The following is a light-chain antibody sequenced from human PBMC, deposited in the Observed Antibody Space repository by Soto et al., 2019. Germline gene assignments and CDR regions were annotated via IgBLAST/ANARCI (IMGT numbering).Light chain of an antibody. CDR3: QQYYDTHPLT. CDR1: QSVLYSSNNKNY. J-gene: IGKJ4*01. CDR2: WAS. Sequence: DIVMTQSPDSLAVSLGERATINCKSSQSVLYSSNNKNYLAWYQQKPGQPPKLLIYWASTRESGVPDRFSGSGSGIDFTLTISSLQAEDVAVYVCQQYYDTHPLTFGGGTKVDI. V-gene: IGKV4-1*01.